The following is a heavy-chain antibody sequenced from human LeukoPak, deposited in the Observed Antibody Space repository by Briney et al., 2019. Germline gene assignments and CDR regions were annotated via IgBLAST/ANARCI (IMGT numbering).Heavy chain of an antibody. D-gene: IGHD5-12*01. CDR3: ARVGARYSGFHSSLSFDY. Sequence: SVKVSCKASGGTFSSYAIRRVRPAPGQGLEWMGRIIPILGIANYAQKFQRRVTITADKSTSTAYMELSSLRSEDTAVYYCARVGARYSGFHSSLSFDYWGQGTLVTVSS. CDR1: GGTFSSYA. CDR2: IIPILGIA. V-gene: IGHV1-69*04. J-gene: IGHJ4*02.